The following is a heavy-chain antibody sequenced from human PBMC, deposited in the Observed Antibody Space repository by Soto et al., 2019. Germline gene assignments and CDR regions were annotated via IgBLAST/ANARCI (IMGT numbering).Heavy chain of an antibody. V-gene: IGHV3-23*01. Sequence: GGSLRLSCAASGFTFNSYAMSWVRQAPGKGLEWVSTIIGSGGSTYYADSVKGRFSISRDNTKNLLYLQMTSLRAEDTAVYYCARSGDNYNRLDYWGQGTPVTVSS. CDR1: GFTFNSYA. J-gene: IGHJ4*02. D-gene: IGHD1-1*01. CDR3: ARSGDNYNRLDY. CDR2: IIGSGGST.